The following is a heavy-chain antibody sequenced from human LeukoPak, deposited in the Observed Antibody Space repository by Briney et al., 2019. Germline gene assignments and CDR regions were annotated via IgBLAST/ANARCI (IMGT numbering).Heavy chain of an antibody. V-gene: IGHV3-30*02. Sequence: SGGSLRLSCAASGFTFSNYDMHWVRQAPGKGLEWVAFMWSDGSRYYADSVKGRFTISRDNSKNTLYLQMNSLRAEDTAVYYCAKSLSSRGLIIPKTTRYFDYWGQGTLVTVSS. CDR1: GFTFSNYD. CDR2: MWSDGSR. J-gene: IGHJ4*02. CDR3: AKSLSSRGLIIPKTTRYFDY. D-gene: IGHD3-10*01.